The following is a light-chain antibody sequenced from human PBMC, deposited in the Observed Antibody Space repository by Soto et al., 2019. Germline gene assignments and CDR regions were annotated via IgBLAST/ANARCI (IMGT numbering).Light chain of an antibody. CDR2: GAS. CDR3: QQYNNWPPGT. J-gene: IGKJ4*01. Sequence: EIVMTQSPATLSVSPGERVTLSCRASQSVSSNLAWYQQKPGQAPRLLIYGASTRATGIPARFSGSGSGTEFTLTISSLLSEDFAVYYCQQYNNWPPGTFGGGTKVEIK. CDR1: QSVSSN. V-gene: IGKV3D-15*01.